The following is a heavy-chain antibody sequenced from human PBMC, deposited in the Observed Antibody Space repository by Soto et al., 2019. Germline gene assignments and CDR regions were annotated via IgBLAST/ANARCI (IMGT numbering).Heavy chain of an antibody. J-gene: IGHJ5*02. CDR1: GYSFTVYG. D-gene: IGHD3-10*01. CDR2: MSTYTGDT. Sequence: QVRLVQSGAEVKRPGASVKVSCKTYGYSFTVYGISWVRQAPGQGLEWMGWMSTYTGDTNYARKFRGRVTMTTDISSSTASMELRSLPPADTAAYYCARDPGGAKGFDPGGQGTPVIVST. V-gene: IGHV1-18*01. CDR3: ARDPGGAKGFDP.